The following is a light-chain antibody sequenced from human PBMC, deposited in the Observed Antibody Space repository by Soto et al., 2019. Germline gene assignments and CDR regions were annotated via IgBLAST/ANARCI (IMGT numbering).Light chain of an antibody. V-gene: IGKV1-39*01. Sequence: DIQMTQSPSSLSASVGDRVTITCRASQSISSYLNWYQQKPGKAPKLLIYAASSLQSGVPSRFSGSGSGTDFKLTISSQQPEDFATYYCQQSYSTPPETFGQGTKVEIK. J-gene: IGKJ1*01. CDR3: QQSYSTPPET. CDR2: AAS. CDR1: QSISSY.